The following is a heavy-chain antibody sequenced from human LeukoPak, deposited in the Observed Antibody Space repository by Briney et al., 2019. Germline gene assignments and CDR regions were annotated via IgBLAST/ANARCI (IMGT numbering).Heavy chain of an antibody. J-gene: IGHJ4*02. CDR3: AKDYDFWSGFLNYFDY. Sequence: GGSLRLSCAASGFTFSSFVMTWVRHAPGKGLEWVSGIVGSGGSTYYADSVKGRFTISRDNSKNTLYLQMNSLRAEDTAVYYCAKDYDFWSGFLNYFDYWGQGTLVTVSS. CDR2: IVGSGGST. D-gene: IGHD3-3*01. CDR1: GFTFSSFV. V-gene: IGHV3-23*01.